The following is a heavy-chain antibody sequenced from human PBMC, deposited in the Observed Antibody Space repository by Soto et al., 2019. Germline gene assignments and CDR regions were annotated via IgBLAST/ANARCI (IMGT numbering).Heavy chain of an antibody. CDR1: GFTFSSYC. Sequence: GGSLRLSCAASGFTFSSYCMHCVRQSPCKGLEWVAVISYDGSNKYYADSVKGRFTIFRDNSKNTLYLQMNSLRAEDTAVYYCAKAILRRITMIVVVPQADYWGQGTLVTVSS. CDR2: ISYDGSNK. D-gene: IGHD3-22*01. CDR3: AKAILRRITMIVVVPQADY. J-gene: IGHJ4*02. V-gene: IGHV3-30*18.